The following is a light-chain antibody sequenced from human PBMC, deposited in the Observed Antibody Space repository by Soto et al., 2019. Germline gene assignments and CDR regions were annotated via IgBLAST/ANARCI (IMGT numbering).Light chain of an antibody. CDR1: QSVSSSY. CDR2: GAS. V-gene: IGKV3-20*01. J-gene: IGKJ5*01. Sequence: EIVLTQSPGTLPLSPGERATLSCRASQSVSSSYLAWCQQKPGQAPRLLIYGASTRATGIPDRFSGSGSGTDFTLTISRLEPEDFAVYYCQHYVSSPPSITFGQGTRLEIK. CDR3: QHYVSSPPSIT.